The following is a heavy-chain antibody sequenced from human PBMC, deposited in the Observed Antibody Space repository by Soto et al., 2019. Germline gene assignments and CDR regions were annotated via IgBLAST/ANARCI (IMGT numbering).Heavy chain of an antibody. V-gene: IGHV4-34*01. CDR2: INHSGSP. J-gene: IGHJ5*02. Sequence: PSATLSLTCAVYGGSFSCYYWSWLRQPPGKGLEWIGEINHSGSPNYNPSLKSRVTISVDTSKNQFSLKMTSVTAADTAVYYCATANWSHHYFDPWGQGTLVTVSS. CDR3: ATANWSHHYFDP. CDR1: GGSFSCYY. D-gene: IGHD1-1*01.